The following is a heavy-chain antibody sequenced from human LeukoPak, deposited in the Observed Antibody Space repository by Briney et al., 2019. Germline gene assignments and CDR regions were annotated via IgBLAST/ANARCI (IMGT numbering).Heavy chain of an antibody. D-gene: IGHD5-12*01. V-gene: IGHV1-2*02. CDR3: ARVGIVATLVYFDY. CDR1: GYTFTGYY. CDR2: INPNSGGT. J-gene: IGHJ4*02. Sequence: ASVKVSCXASGYTFTGYYMHWVRQAPGQGLEWMGWINPNSGGTNYAQKFQGRVTMTRDTSISTAYMELSRLRSDDTAVYYCARVGIVATLVYFDYWGQGTLVTVSS.